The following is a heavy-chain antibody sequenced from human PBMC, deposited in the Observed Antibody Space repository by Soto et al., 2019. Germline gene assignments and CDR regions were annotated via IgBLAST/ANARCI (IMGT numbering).Heavy chain of an antibody. CDR1: GYTFTSDY. J-gene: IGHJ4*02. D-gene: IGHD2-21*01. V-gene: IGHV1-46*03. CDR2: INPSGGST. Sequence: ASVKLSCKASGYTFTSDYIRWGRQAPGQGLEWMGIINPSGGSTSYAQKFQGRVTMTRDTSTSTVYMELSSLRSEDTAVYYCARGRPYVINDYWGQGTLVTVSS. CDR3: ARGRPYVINDY.